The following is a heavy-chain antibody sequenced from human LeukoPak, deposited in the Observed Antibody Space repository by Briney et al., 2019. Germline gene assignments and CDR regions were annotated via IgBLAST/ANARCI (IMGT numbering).Heavy chain of an antibody. V-gene: IGHV3-30*18. CDR2: ISYDGSNK. Sequence: GGSLRLSCAASGFTFSSYGMHWVRQAPGKGLEWVAVISYDGSNKYYADSVKGRFTISRDNSKNTLYLQMNSLRAGDTAVYYCAKDRRRRVVGARYYYYGMDVWGQGTTVTVSS. CDR3: AKDRRRRVVGARYYYYGMDV. J-gene: IGHJ6*02. D-gene: IGHD1-26*01. CDR1: GFTFSSYG.